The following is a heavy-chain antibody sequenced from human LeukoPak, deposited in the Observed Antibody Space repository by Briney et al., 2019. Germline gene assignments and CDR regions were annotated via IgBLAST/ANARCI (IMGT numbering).Heavy chain of an antibody. J-gene: IGHJ4*02. CDR3: GVEWELYTSFNY. Sequence: GGSLRLSCAASGFTFSSYAMHWVRQAPGKGLEWVAVISYDGSNKYYADSVKGRFTISRDNSKRTMSLQMNSLRGDDTALYYCGVEWELYTSFNYYGQGTLVSVSS. V-gene: IGHV3-30-3*01. CDR1: GFTFSSYA. CDR2: ISYDGSNK. D-gene: IGHD1-26*01.